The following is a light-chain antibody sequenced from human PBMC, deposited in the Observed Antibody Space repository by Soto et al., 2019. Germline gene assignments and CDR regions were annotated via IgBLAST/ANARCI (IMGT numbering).Light chain of an antibody. Sequence: EIVLTQSPATLSLSPGERATLSCRASQSVSSYLAWYQQKPGQAPRLLIYDASNMATGIPARFSGSGSGTDVILTISSLEPEDFAVYYCQQRSNWPPGGTFGQGTKLEIK. CDR1: QSVSSY. CDR3: QQRSNWPPGGT. J-gene: IGKJ2*01. V-gene: IGKV3-11*01. CDR2: DAS.